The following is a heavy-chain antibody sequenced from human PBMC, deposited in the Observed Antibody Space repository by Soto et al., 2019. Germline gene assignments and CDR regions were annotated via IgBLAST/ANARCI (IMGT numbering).Heavy chain of an antibody. CDR3: AKLPGRYFSCTSGYEGVDY. V-gene: IGHV3-30*18. D-gene: IGHD2-2*01. CDR1: GFTFSSYG. Sequence: QVQLVESGGGVVQPGRSLRLSCAASGFTFSSYGMHWVRQAPGKGLEWVAVISYDGSNKYYADSVKGRFTISRDNSKNALYLKMNSLRAEDMAVYYCAKLPGRYFSCTSGYEGVDYWGQGTLVTVSS. CDR2: ISYDGSNK. J-gene: IGHJ4*02.